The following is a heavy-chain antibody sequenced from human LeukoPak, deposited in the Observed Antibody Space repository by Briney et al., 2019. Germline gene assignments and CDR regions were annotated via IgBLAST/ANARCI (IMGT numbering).Heavy chain of an antibody. V-gene: IGHV3-21*01. CDR3: ARDDIVTDL. CDR2: ISSASSSYK. Sequence: PGGSLRLSCAASGFTFLSYNMNWVRQAPGKGLEWVSSISSASSSYKYYADSVKGRFTISRDNAKNSLYLQMNSLRVEDTAVYYCARDDIVTDLWGQGTLVTVSS. J-gene: IGHJ4*02. D-gene: IGHD5-12*01. CDR1: GFTFLSYN.